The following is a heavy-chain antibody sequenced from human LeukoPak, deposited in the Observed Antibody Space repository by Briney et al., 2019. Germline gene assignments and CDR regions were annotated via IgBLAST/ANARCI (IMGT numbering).Heavy chain of an antibody. J-gene: IGHJ4*02. Sequence: GGSLRLSCAASGFTFSSYSMNWVRQAPGKGLEWVSSISSSSSYIYYADSVKGRFTISRDNAKNSLYLQMNSLRAEDTAVYYCARANAKWELPMYYFDYWGQGTLVTVSS. D-gene: IGHD1-26*01. CDR3: ARANAKWELPMYYFDY. CDR1: GFTFSSYS. CDR2: ISSSSSYI. V-gene: IGHV3-21*01.